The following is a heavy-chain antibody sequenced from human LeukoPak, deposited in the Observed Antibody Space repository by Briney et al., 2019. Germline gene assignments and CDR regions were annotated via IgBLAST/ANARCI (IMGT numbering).Heavy chain of an antibody. CDR2: IWYDGSNK. CDR3: ARDPTVQLERRPLDY. J-gene: IGHJ4*02. CDR1: GFTFSSYG. D-gene: IGHD1-1*01. Sequence: GRSLRLSCAASGFTFSSYGMHWVRQAPGKGLEWVAVIWYDGSNKYYADSVKGRFTISRDNSKNTLYLQMNSLRAEDTAVYYCARDPTVQLERRPLDYWGQGTLVTVSS. V-gene: IGHV3-33*08.